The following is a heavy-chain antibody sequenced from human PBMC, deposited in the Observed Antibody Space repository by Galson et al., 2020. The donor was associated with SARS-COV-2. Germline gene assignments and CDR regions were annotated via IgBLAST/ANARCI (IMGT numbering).Heavy chain of an antibody. Sequence: GESLKISCAASGFTFSSYPMNWVRQAPGKGLAWVSYITSGSRTIYYADSVKGRFTISRDNAKNSLFLQMNNLRAEDTAIYYCARVVGSFGDYSLYYFDYWGQGTVVTVSS. V-gene: IGHV3-48*01. D-gene: IGHD4-17*01. CDR3: ARVVGSFGDYSLYYFDY. CDR1: GFTFSSYP. CDR2: ITSGSRTI. J-gene: IGHJ4*02.